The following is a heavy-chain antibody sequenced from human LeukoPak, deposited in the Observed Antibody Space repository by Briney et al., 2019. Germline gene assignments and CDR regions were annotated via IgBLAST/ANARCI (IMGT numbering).Heavy chain of an antibody. D-gene: IGHD2-21*02. CDR3: ARDMGEEHIVVVTASYYFDY. J-gene: IGHJ4*02. CDR2: INPNSGGT. Sequence: ASVKVSCKASGYTFTGYYMHWVRQAPGQGLEWMGRINPNSGGTNYAQKFQGSVTMTRNTSISTAYMELSRLRSDDTAVYYCARDMGEEHIVVVTASYYFDYWGQGTLVTVSS. CDR1: GYTFTGYY. V-gene: IGHV1-2*06.